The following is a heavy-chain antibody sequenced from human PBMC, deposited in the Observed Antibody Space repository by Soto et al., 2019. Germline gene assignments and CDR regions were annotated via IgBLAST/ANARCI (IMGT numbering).Heavy chain of an antibody. CDR2: ISAYNGNT. Sequence: GASVKVSCKASGYTFTGYGISWVRQAPGQGLEWMGWISAYNGNTNYAQKLQGRVTMTTDTSTSTAYMELRSLRSDDTAVYYCARVREVTIFGVVIRDFDYWGQGTLVTVSS. CDR1: GYTFTGYG. J-gene: IGHJ4*02. V-gene: IGHV1-18*01. CDR3: ARVREVTIFGVVIRDFDY. D-gene: IGHD3-3*01.